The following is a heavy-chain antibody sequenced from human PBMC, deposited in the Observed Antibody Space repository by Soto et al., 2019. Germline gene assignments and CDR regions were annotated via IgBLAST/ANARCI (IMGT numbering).Heavy chain of an antibody. D-gene: IGHD6-19*01. CDR2: ISSSSSYI. J-gene: IGHJ3*02. CDR3: ARDSPIAVAALGAFDI. CDR1: GFTFSSYS. Sequence: KPXGSLRLSCAASGFTFSSYSMNWVRQAAGKGLEWVSSISSSSSYIYYADSVKGRFTISRDNAKNSLYLQMNSLRAEDTAVYYCARDSPIAVAALGAFDIWGQGTMVTVSS. V-gene: IGHV3-21*01.